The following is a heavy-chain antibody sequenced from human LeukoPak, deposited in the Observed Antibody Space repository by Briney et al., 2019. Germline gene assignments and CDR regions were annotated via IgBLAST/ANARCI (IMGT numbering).Heavy chain of an antibody. V-gene: IGHV4-34*01. CDR2: INHSGST. J-gene: IGHJ3*02. D-gene: IGHD3-22*01. CDR1: GGSFIGYY. Sequence: SETLSLTCAVYGGSFIGYYWSWIRQPPGKGLEWIGEINHSGSTNYNPSLKSRVTISVDTSKNQFSLKLSSVTAADTAVYYCARAQKTYYYDSSGYYRNAFDIWGQGTMVTVSS. CDR3: ARAQKTYYYDSSGYYRNAFDI.